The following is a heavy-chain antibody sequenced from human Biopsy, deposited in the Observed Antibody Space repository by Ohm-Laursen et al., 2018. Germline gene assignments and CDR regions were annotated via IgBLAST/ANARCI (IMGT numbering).Heavy chain of an antibody. CDR3: ARGLSSGWYGYFDV. CDR1: GFTFGHYA. Sequence: SLRLSCTASGFTFGHYAMHWVRQAPGKGLEWVSLIWYDGTNEDYADSVKGRFTISRGNPKNTLYLQINTLTLGDTAFYYCARGLSSGWYGYFDVWGRGTLVTVSS. CDR2: IWYDGTNE. D-gene: IGHD6-19*01. V-gene: IGHV3-33*04. J-gene: IGHJ2*01.